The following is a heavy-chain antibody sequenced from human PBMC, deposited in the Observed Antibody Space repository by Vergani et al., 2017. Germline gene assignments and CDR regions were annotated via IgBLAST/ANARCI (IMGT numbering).Heavy chain of an antibody. J-gene: IGHJ5*02. CDR2: IDPSDSYT. CDR3: ARQGLGGNSGSDWFDP. V-gene: IGHV5-10-1*03. D-gene: IGHD4-23*01. CDR1: GYSFNSYW. Sequence: EVQLVQSGAEVKKPGESLRISCKGSGYSFNSYWISWVRQMPGKGLEWMGRIDPSDSYTNYSTSFQGHVTISADKSISTAYLQWSSLKASDTAMYYCARQGLGGNSGSDWFDPWGQGTLVTVSS.